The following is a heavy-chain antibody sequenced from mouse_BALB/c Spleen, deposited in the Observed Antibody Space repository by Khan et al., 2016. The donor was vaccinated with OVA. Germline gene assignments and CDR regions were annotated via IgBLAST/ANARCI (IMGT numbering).Heavy chain of an antibody. CDR2: IRYDGDS. Sequence: VQLKESGPGLVKPTQSLSLTCSVTGYSITSGYFWNWIRQFPGNKLEWMGYIRYDGDSNYNPSLKNRISITRDTSKNQLFLKLNSVTPEDTATYYCARGGSSGPAWFAYWGQGTLVTVSA. CDR1: GYSITSGYF. CDR3: ARGGSSGPAWFAY. D-gene: IGHD3-1*01. V-gene: IGHV3-6*01. J-gene: IGHJ3*01.